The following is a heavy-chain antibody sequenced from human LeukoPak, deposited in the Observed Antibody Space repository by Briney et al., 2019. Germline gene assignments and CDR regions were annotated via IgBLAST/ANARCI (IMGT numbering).Heavy chain of an antibody. CDR2: ISAYNGKT. D-gene: IGHD3-10*01. CDR3: ARAHSLTMVRGVILKENWFDP. CDR1: GYTFTSYG. J-gene: IGHJ5*02. V-gene: IGHV1-18*04. Sequence: ASAKVSCKASGYTFTSYGISWVRQAPGQGLEWTGWISAYNGKTNYAQKLQGRVTMTTDTSTSTAYMELRSLRSDDTAVYYCARAHSLTMVRGVILKENWFDPWGQGTLVTVSS.